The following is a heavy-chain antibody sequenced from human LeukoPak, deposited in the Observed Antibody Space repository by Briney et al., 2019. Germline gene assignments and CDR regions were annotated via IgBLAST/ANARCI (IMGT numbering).Heavy chain of an antibody. J-gene: IGHJ3*02. Sequence: GGSLRLSCAASGFTFSDYYMSWVRQAPGKGLEWVSSISSSSSYIYYAGSVKGRFTISRDNAKNSLYLQMNSLRAEDTAVYYCARAITRRRDGSDAFDIWGQGTMVTVSS. V-gene: IGHV3-21*01. CDR1: GFTFSDYY. CDR2: ISSSSSYI. CDR3: ARAITRRRDGSDAFDI. D-gene: IGHD5-24*01.